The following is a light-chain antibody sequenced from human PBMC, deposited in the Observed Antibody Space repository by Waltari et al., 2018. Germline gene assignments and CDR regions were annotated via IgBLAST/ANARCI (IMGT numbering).Light chain of an antibody. CDR3: QHYGSSPET. V-gene: IGKV3-20*01. Sequence: EIVLTQSPGTLSLSPGERATLSCRASQSVTSNYLAWYQQKPGQAPRLLIYGASSRATDIPGRFSGSGSGTDFILTISRLEPEDFAVYYCQHYGSSPETFGQGTKLEIK. J-gene: IGKJ2*01. CDR2: GAS. CDR1: QSVTSNY.